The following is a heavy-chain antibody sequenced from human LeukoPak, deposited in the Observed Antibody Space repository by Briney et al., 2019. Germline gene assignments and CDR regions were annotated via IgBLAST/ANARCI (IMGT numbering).Heavy chain of an antibody. D-gene: IGHD1-26*01. CDR2: ISYDGSNK. CDR3: AKDRGHSGSYSFIDY. J-gene: IGHJ4*02. Sequence: PGRSLRLSCAASGFTFSSSGTHWVRQAPGKGLEWVAVISYDGSNKYYADSVKGRFTISRDNSKNTLYLQMNSLRADDTAVYYCAKDRGHSGSYSFIDYWGQGTLVTVSS. V-gene: IGHV3-30*18. CDR1: GFTFSSSG.